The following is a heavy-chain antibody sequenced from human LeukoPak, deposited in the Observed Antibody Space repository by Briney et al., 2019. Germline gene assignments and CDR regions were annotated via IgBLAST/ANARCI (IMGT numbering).Heavy chain of an antibody. J-gene: IGHJ4*01. Sequence: PSETLSLTCTVSGGSISTYYWSWIRQPPGKGLEWIAYIYYSGSTNYNPSLKSRVTLSVDTSKNLFSLKLSSVTAADTAVYYCARGGSYYGYFDYWGHGALVTVSS. D-gene: IGHD1-26*01. CDR3: ARGGSYYGYFDY. CDR2: IYYSGST. CDR1: GGSISTYY. V-gene: IGHV4-59*01.